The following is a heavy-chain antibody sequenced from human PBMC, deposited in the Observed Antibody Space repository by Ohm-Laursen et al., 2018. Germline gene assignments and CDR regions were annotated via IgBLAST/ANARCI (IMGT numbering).Heavy chain of an antibody. CDR2: ISSSSSYI. Sequence: SLRLSCTASGFTFSSYSMNWVRQAPGKGLEWVSSISSSSSYIYYADSVKGRFTISRDNAKNSLYLQMNSLRAEDTAVYYCARVSVVTGDYWGQGTLVTVSS. CDR3: ARVSVVTGDY. V-gene: IGHV3-21*01. D-gene: IGHD2-21*02. J-gene: IGHJ4*02. CDR1: GFTFSSYS.